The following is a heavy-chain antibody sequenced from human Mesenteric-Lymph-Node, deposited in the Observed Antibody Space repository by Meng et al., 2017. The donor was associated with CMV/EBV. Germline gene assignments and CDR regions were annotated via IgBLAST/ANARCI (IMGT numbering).Heavy chain of an antibody. CDR3: TTDLLPEFYDYVWGSYRSADY. CDR1: GFTFSNAW. V-gene: IGHV3-15*01. D-gene: IGHD3-16*02. J-gene: IGHJ4*02. CDR2: IKSKTDGGTT. Sequence: GESLKISCAASGFTFSNAWMNWVRQAPGKGLEWVGRIKSKTDGGTTDYAAPVKGRFTISRDDSKNTLSLQMNSLKTEDTAVYYCTTDLLPEFYDYVWGSYRSADYWGQGSLVTVSS.